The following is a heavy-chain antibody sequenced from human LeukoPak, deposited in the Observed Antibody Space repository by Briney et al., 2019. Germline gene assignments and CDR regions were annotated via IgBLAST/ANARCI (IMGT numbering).Heavy chain of an antibody. D-gene: IGHD6-13*01. J-gene: IGHJ1*01. CDR1: GGSISTYY. V-gene: IGHV4-59*01. Sequence: SETLSLTCTVSGGSISTYYWSWIRQPPGKGLEWIGYVYYTGSTDSNPSLKSRVTISVDTSKNQFSLKLSSVTAADTAVYYCASNSQQYFQHWGQGTLVTVSS. CDR3: ASNSQQYFQH. CDR2: VYYTGST.